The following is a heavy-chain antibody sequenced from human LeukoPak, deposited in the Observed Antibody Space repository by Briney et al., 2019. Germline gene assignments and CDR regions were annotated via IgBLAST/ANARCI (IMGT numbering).Heavy chain of an antibody. V-gene: IGHV3-30-3*01. Sequence: PGRSLRLSCAASGFTFSSYAMHWVRQAPGKGLVWVAVISYDGSNKYYADSVKGRFTISRDNSKNTLYLQMNSLRAEDTAVYYCARISGSKHFDIWGQGTMVTVSS. D-gene: IGHD1-26*01. J-gene: IGHJ3*02. CDR2: ISYDGSNK. CDR3: ARISGSKHFDI. CDR1: GFTFSSYA.